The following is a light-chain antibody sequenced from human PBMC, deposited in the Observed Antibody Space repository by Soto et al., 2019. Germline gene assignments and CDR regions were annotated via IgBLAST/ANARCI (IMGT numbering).Light chain of an antibody. J-gene: IGLJ3*02. V-gene: IGLV2-14*01. CDR3: SSYASGSTVV. Sequence: QSALTQPASVSGSPGQSTTISCTGTSSDVGGYNYVSWYQQHPGNAPKLMIYDVSNRPSGVSNRFSGSKSGNTASLTISGLQAEDEADYYCSSYASGSTVVFGGGTKVTVL. CDR2: DVS. CDR1: SSDVGGYNY.